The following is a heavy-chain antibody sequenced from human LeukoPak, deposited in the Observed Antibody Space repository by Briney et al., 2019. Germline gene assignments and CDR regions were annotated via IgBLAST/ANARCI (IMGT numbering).Heavy chain of an antibody. CDR1: GYTFTSYG. D-gene: IGHD3-22*01. CDR3: ARADYYYDSSGYYWFDP. CDR2: VSAYNGNT. J-gene: IGHJ5*02. Sequence: GASVKVSCKASGYTFTSYGISWVRQAPGQRLEWMGWVSAYNGNTNYAQKLQGRVTMTTDTSTSTAYMELRSLRSDDTAVYYCARADYYYDSSGYYWFDPWGQGTLVTVSS. V-gene: IGHV1-18*01.